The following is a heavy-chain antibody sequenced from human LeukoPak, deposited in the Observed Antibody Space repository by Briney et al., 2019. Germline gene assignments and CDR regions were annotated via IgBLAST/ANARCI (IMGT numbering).Heavy chain of an antibody. CDR2: IYHGGTT. D-gene: IGHD3-10*01. CDR1: GGPLSTYT. J-gene: IGHJ4*02. V-gene: IGHV4-59*01. Sequence: SETLSLTCSVSGGPLSTYTWSWVRQSPGKGLEWIGYIYHGGTTNYSPSLKSRATISAHMARNQFSLRLRSVTAADTAIYYCARDTSVGSGMQYWGQGTLVSVSS. CDR3: ARDTSVGSGMQY.